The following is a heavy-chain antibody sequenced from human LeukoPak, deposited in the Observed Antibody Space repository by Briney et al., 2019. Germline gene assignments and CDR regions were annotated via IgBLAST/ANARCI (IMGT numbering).Heavy chain of an antibody. V-gene: IGHV3-7*01. CDR3: ARIGYSSSSFDY. J-gene: IGHJ4*02. Sequence: PGGSLRLSCAASGFTFSTYAMHWVRQAPGKGLEWVANIKQDGSDKDYVESLKGRFAISRDNAEKSVYLQMNSLRVEDTAVYYCARIGYSSSSFDYWGQGTLVTVSS. CDR2: IKQDGSDK. CDR1: GFTFSTYA. D-gene: IGHD6-6*01.